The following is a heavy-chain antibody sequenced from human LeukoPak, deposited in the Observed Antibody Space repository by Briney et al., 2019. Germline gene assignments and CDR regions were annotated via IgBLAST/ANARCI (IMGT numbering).Heavy chain of an antibody. J-gene: IGHJ4*02. CDR1: GGTFSSYA. CDR3: ARSGTSGYLYLF. D-gene: IGHD1-1*01. V-gene: IGHV1-69*13. Sequence: SVKVSCKASGGTFSSYAISWVRQAPGQGLEWMGGIIPIFGTANYAQKFQGRVTITADESTSTAYMELSSLRSEDTAVYYCARSGTSGYLYLFWGQGTLVTVSS. CDR2: IIPIFGTA.